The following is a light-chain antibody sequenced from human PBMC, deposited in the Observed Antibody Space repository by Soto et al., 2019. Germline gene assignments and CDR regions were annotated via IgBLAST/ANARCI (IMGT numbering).Light chain of an antibody. CDR1: QSVSTN. J-gene: IGKJ1*01. CDR2: GAS. V-gene: IGKV3-15*01. Sequence: EIVMTQSPVTLSLSPGERATLSCRASQSVSTNLACYQQQPGQAPRVLIYGASTRATNIQARFSGSGSGKDFTLTISSLQSEDFALYYCQHYNTWPTFGQGTKVDI. CDR3: QHYNTWPT.